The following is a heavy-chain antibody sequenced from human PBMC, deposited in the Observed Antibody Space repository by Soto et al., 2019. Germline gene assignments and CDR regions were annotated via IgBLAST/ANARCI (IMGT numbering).Heavy chain of an antibody. CDR1: GYRFETYA. CDR2: ISAYNGNT. Sequence: ASVKVSCKSSGYRFETYAMSWVRQAPGQGLEWMGWISAYNGNTNYAQKLQGRVTMTTDTSTSTAYMELRSLRSDDTAVYYCARDSLDHSARYYYYGMDVWGQGTTVTVSS. J-gene: IGHJ6*02. CDR3: ARDSLDHSARYYYYGMDV. V-gene: IGHV1-18*01.